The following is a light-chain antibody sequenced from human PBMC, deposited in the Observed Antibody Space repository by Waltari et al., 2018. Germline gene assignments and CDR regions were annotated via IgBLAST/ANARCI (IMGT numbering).Light chain of an antibody. CDR3: QQYNTYSS. V-gene: IGKV1-5*03. J-gene: IGKJ2*01. CDR2: KAS. Sequence: SASVGDRVTITCRASQSISNYLAWYQQKPGKAPILLIYKASTLKSGVPSRFSGSGSGTQFTLTISSLQPPDFATYYCQQYNTYSSFGQGTKLEIK. CDR1: QSISNY.